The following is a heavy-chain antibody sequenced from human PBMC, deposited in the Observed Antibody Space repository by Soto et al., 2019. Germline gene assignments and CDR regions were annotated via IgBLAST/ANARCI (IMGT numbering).Heavy chain of an antibody. Sequence: SENLSLTCTVSDGSISRYYWSWIRQPPGKGLEWIGYIYYSGSTYYNPSLKSRVTICVDTSKNQFSLKLSSVTAADTAVYYCARTTPEGLARRGYYYYGMHVWGQGTTVTVSS. V-gene: IGHV4-59*08. D-gene: IGHD1-1*01. CDR1: DGSISRYY. J-gene: IGHJ6*02. CDR2: IYYSGST. CDR3: ARTTPEGLARRGYYYYGMHV.